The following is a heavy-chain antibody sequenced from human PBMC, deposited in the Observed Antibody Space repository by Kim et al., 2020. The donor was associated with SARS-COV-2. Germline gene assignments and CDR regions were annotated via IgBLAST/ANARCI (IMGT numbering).Heavy chain of an antibody. J-gene: IGHJ6*02. CDR2: MNPNSGNT. V-gene: IGHV1-8*01. CDR3: AREEAAYYDILAGFYKYGMDV. Sequence: ASVKVSCKASGYTFTSYDINWVRQATGQGLEWMGWMNPNSGNTGYAQKFQGRVTMTRNTSISTAYMELSSLRSEDTAVYYCAREEAAYYDILAGFYKYGMDVWGQGTTVTVSS. D-gene: IGHD3-9*01. CDR1: GYTFTSYD.